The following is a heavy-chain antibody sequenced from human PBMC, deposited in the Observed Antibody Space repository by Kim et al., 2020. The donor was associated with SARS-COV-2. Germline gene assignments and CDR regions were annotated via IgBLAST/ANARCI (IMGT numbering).Heavy chain of an antibody. V-gene: IGHV4-59*01. Sequence: SETLSLTCTVSGGSISNYYWSWIRQPPGKGLEWIGYIYYSGSTNYNPSLQSRVTMSVNTSKMQFSLKLSSVTAADTAVYYCAGGILGFCSSSSCPEGAFDIWGQGTMVTVSP. CDR1: GGSISNYY. CDR2: IYYSGST. D-gene: IGHD2-2*01. CDR3: AGGILGFCSSSSCPEGAFDI. J-gene: IGHJ3*02.